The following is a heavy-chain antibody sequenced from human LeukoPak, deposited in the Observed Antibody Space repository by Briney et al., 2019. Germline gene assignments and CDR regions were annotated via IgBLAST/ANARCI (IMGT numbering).Heavy chain of an antibody. D-gene: IGHD3-10*01. J-gene: IGHJ4*02. Sequence: GSLRLSCVASGFTFSSFAMSWVRQAPGKGLEWVSAISGSGGSTYYADSVKGRFTISRDNSKNTVYLQMNSLRAEDTAVYYCAKRGGEYGSGSYYNWVDFWGQGTLVTVSS. CDR3: AKRGGEYGSGSYYNWVDF. V-gene: IGHV3-23*01. CDR1: GFTFSSFA. CDR2: ISGSGGST.